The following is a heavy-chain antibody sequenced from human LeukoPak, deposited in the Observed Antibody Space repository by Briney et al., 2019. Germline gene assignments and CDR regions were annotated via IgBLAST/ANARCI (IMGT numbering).Heavy chain of an antibody. V-gene: IGHV4-30-4*01. CDR1: GGSISSGDYY. D-gene: IGHD3-10*01. Sequence: SSETLSLTCTVSGGSISSGDYYWSWIRQPPGKGLEWIGYIYYSGSTYYNPSLKSRVTISVDTSKNQFSLKLSSVTAADTAVYYCARDRYYGSGSYRDYYGMDVWGRGTTVTVSS. J-gene: IGHJ6*02. CDR3: ARDRYYGSGSYRDYYGMDV. CDR2: IYYSGST.